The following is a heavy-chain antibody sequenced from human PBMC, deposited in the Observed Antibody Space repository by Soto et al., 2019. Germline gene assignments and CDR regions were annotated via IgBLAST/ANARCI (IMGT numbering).Heavy chain of an antibody. Sequence: PGGSLRLSCAASGFTFSSYGMHWVRQAPGKGLEWVAVIWYDGSNKYYADSVKGRFTISRDNSKNTLYLQMNSLRAEDTAVYYCANLVPAAIPDDYWGQGTLVTVSS. J-gene: IGHJ4*02. CDR3: ANLVPAAIPDDY. D-gene: IGHD2-2*01. V-gene: IGHV3-33*06. CDR2: IWYDGSNK. CDR1: GFTFSSYG.